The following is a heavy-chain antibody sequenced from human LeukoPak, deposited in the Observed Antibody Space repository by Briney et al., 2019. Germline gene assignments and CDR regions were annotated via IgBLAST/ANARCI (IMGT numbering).Heavy chain of an antibody. CDR1: GGSVSSGSYY. D-gene: IGHD6-6*01. Sequence: SETLSLTCTVSGGSVSSGSYYWSWIRQPPGKGLKWIGYIYYSGSTNYNPSLKSRVTISVDTSKNQFSLKLSSVTAADTAVYYCASVYSSSSPFDYWGQGTLVTVSS. CDR3: ASVYSSSSPFDY. J-gene: IGHJ4*02. V-gene: IGHV4-61*01. CDR2: IYYSGST.